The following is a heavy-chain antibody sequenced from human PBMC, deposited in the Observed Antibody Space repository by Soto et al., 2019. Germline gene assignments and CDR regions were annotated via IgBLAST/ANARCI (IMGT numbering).Heavy chain of an antibody. CDR3: ARDKVAAHSGPTGTTFGWTPYYPLYFDY. CDR2: INPNSGGT. CDR1: GYTFTGYY. D-gene: IGHD1-7*01. V-gene: IGHV1-2*04. J-gene: IGHJ4*02. Sequence: GASVKVSCKASGYTFTGYYMHWVRQAPGQGLEWMGWINPNSGGTNYAQKFQGWVTMTRDTSISTAYMELSRLRSDDTAVYYCARDKVAAHSGPTGTTFGWTPYYPLYFDYWGQGTLVTVSS.